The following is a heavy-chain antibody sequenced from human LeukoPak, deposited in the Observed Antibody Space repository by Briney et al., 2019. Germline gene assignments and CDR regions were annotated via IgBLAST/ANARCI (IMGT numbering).Heavy chain of an antibody. V-gene: IGHV4-34*01. CDR2: INHSGST. D-gene: IGHD6-25*01. J-gene: IGHJ6*02. Sequence: SETLSLTCAVFGGSFSGYYWSWIRQPPGKGLEWIGEINHSGSTNYNPSLRSRVTISVDTSKNQFSLKLSSVPAADTAVYYCARERRYYYYGMDVWGQGTTVTVSS. CDR1: GGSFSGYY. CDR3: ARERRYYYYGMDV.